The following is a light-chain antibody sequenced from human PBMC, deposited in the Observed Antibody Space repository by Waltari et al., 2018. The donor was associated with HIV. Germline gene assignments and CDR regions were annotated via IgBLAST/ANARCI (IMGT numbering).Light chain of an antibody. J-gene: IGLJ2*01. CDR3: ASWDDSLSALL. V-gene: IGLV1-44*01. CDR1: SSNIGSNA. CDR2: SDN. Sequence: QSVLTQPPSASGTPGQRVTISCSGSSSNIGSNAVNWFQHLSGTAPRLLIHSDNRRPSGVPDRVSGSKSGTSASLAITGLQSEDEAVYYCASWDDSLSALLFGGGTRLTVL.